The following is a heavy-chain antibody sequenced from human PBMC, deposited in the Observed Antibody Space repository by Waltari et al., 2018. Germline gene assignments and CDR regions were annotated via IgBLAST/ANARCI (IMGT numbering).Heavy chain of an antibody. J-gene: IGHJ6*02. CDR3: ARGEYSSGWYQDHYYYGMDV. CDR1: GDSVSSNSAA. V-gene: IGHV6-1*01. D-gene: IGHD6-19*01. CDR2: TYYRSKWYK. Sequence: QVQLQQSGPGLVKPSQTLSLTCAISGDSVSSNSAAWNWIRQSPSRGLEWLGRTYYRSKWYKDSAVSVKSRITINPDTSKNQFSLQLNSVTPEDTAVYYCARGEYSSGWYQDHYYYGMDVWGQGTTVTVSS.